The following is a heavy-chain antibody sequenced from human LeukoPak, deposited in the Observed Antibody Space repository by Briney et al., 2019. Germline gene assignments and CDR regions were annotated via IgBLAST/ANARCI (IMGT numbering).Heavy chain of an antibody. D-gene: IGHD5-18*01. CDR3: SRGRKGGYNYAAIDF. CDR1: GYSISSAYY. V-gene: IGHV4-38-2*02. J-gene: IGHJ4*02. Sequence: PSGTLSLTCTVPGYSISSAYYWGWIRQSPGKGLEWIGAVYGGWNTHYNPSLESRVKISPDTSKNQFSLKLTSVTAADTAVYYCSRGRKGGYNYAAIDFWGQGTLVTVSS. CDR2: VYGGWNT.